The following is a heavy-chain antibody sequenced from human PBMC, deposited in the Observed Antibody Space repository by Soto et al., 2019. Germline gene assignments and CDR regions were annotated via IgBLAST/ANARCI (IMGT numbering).Heavy chain of an antibody. CDR2: IYSGGST. CDR1: GFTVSTNY. Sequence: GGSLRLSCAASGFTVSTNYMSWVRQAPGRGLEWVSVIYSGGSTHYADSVKGRFTISRDNSKNTLYLQMNSLRAEDTAVYYCARASMAATGYYFDYWGQGTLVTVYS. J-gene: IGHJ4*02. D-gene: IGHD6-13*01. CDR3: ARASMAATGYYFDY. V-gene: IGHV3-53*01.